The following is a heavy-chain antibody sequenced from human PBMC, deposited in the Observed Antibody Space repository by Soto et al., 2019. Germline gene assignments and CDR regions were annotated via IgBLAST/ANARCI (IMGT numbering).Heavy chain of an antibody. J-gene: IGHJ4*02. Sequence: QVPLVQSGAEVKKPGASVKVSCKASGYTFTSYAMHWVRQAPGQRLEWMGWINGGNRNTKYSQRFQGRVTITTDTSASTVYMELSSLRSEDTAVYYCARIGYSSGWYSFDYWGQGTLVTVSS. CDR2: INGGNRNT. D-gene: IGHD6-19*01. CDR3: ARIGYSSGWYSFDY. CDR1: GYTFTSYA. V-gene: IGHV1-3*01.